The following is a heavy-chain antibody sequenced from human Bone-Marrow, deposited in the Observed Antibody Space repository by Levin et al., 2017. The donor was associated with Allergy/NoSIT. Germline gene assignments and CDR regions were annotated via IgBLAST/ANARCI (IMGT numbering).Heavy chain of an antibody. D-gene: IGHD4-11*01. CDR2: IRGSDDDT. J-gene: IGHJ4*02. CDR1: GFNFNAYG. V-gene: IGHV3-23*01. CDR3: ATFDYSSYGYYFDY. Sequence: GGSLRLSCAVSGFNFNAYGMTWVRQAPGKGLEWVSTIRGSDDDTYYTDSVRGRFTISRDTSEDTLYLQMNSLRAEDTAVYYCATFDYSSYGYYFDYWGQGTLVTVSS.